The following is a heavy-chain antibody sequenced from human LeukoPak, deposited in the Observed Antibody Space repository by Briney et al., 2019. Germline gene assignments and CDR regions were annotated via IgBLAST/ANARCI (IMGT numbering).Heavy chain of an antibody. J-gene: IGHJ4*02. Sequence: GGSLRLSCAASGFTFSSYAMSWVRQAPGKGLEWVSAISGSSGSTYYADSVKGRFTISRDNSKNTLYLQMNSLRAEDTAVYYCAKGVTGSGWYQGDYWGQGTLVTVSS. CDR2: ISGSSGST. CDR3: AKGVTGSGWYQGDY. CDR1: GFTFSSYA. D-gene: IGHD6-19*01. V-gene: IGHV3-23*01.